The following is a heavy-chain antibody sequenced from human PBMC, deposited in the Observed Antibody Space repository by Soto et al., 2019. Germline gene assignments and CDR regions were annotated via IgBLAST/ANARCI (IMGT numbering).Heavy chain of an antibody. Sequence: QVQLQESGPGLVKPSGTLSLTCAVSGGSISSGSWWSWVRQPSGKGLEWIGEIYHSGSTNYNPSLKRRVTISVDKPNHPFSLKLTSVTAADTAVYYCSGDALGGVVDLWGRGTLVTVSS. J-gene: IGHJ2*01. V-gene: IGHV4-4*02. CDR2: IYHSGST. CDR1: GGSISSGSW. D-gene: IGHD3-16*01. CDR3: SGDALGGVVDL.